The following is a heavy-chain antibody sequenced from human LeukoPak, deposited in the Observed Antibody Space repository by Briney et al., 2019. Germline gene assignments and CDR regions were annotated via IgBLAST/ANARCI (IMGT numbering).Heavy chain of an antibody. D-gene: IGHD3-22*01. CDR1: GDSISSGDSY. J-gene: IGHJ5*02. V-gene: IGHV4-30-4*01. CDR3: ARQAMIVDKGWFDP. CDR2: ISYSGST. Sequence: PSETLSLTCTVFGDSISSGDSYWSWIRQSPGKGLEWIGSISYSGSTYYNPSLKSRVTISVDTSKNQFSLKLSSVTAADTAVYYCARQAMIVDKGWFDPWGQGTLVTVSS.